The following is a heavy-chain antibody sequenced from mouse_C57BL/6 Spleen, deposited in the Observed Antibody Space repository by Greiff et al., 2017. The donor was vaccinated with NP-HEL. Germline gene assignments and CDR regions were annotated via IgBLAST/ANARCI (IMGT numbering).Heavy chain of an antibody. V-gene: IGHV1-15*01. CDR1: GYTFTDYE. CDR3: TRGGGNHLYAMDY. CDR2: IDPETGGT. D-gene: IGHD2-1*01. J-gene: IGHJ4*01. Sequence: VQLQQSGAELVRPGASVTLSCKASGYTFTDYEMHWVKQTPVHGLEWIGAIDPETGGTAYNQKFKGKAILTADKSSSTAYMELRSLTSEDSAVYYCTRGGGNHLYAMDYWGRGTSVTVSS.